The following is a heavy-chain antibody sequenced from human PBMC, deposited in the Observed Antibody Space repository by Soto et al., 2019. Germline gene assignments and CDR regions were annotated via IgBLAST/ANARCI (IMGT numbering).Heavy chain of an antibody. CDR1: GFTFSNAW. J-gene: IGHJ3*02. Sequence: EVQLVESGGGLVKPGGSLRLSCAASGFTFSNAWMSWVRQAPGKGLEWVGRIKSKTDGGTTDYAAPVKGRFTISRDDSKNMLYLQMNSLKTEDIAVYYCTTDRWYYDFWSGYYRGAFDIWGQGTMVTVSS. CDR2: IKSKTDGGTT. D-gene: IGHD3-3*01. CDR3: TTDRWYYDFWSGYYRGAFDI. V-gene: IGHV3-15*01.